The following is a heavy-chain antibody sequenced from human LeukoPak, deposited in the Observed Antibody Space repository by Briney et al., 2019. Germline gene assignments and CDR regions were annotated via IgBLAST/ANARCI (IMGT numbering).Heavy chain of an antibody. J-gene: IGHJ4*02. CDR1: GYTFTDYN. D-gene: IGHD1-26*01. CDR2: VTPGSGAT. Sequence: ASVKVSCKASGYTFTDYNIHWVRQAPGQGLEWMGWVTPGSGATDYAQQFQGGVTLTRDTSISTVYMEMNNLISDDTAVYYCARGAGARTYRRFDLWGQGTLVTVSS. V-gene: IGHV1-2*02. CDR3: ARGAGARTYRRFDL.